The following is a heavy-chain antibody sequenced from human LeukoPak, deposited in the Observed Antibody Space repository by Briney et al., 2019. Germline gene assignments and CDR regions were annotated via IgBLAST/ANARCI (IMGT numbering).Heavy chain of an antibody. D-gene: IGHD5-12*01. V-gene: IGHV4-59*12. Sequence: SETLSLTCTVSGGSISSYYWSWIRQPPGKGLEWIGYIYYSGSTNYNPSLKSRVTISVDTSKNQFSLKLSSVTAADTAVYYCAREGDSGYDTGNTFDYWGQGTLVTVSS. J-gene: IGHJ4*02. CDR3: AREGDSGYDTGNTFDY. CDR2: IYYSGST. CDR1: GGSISSYY.